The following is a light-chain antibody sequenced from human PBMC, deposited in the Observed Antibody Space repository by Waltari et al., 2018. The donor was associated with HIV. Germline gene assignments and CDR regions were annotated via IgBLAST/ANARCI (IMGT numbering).Light chain of an antibody. J-gene: IGLJ1*01. CDR2: EVR. CDR3: SSYTSTSSLV. CDR1: SSDIGRYKY. Sequence: QSALTQPASVSGSPGQSIPLSCTGTSSDIGRYKYVSWYQQHPGKAPKLMIYEVRNRPSAVSNRFSGSKSGNTASLTISGLQAEDEAVYYCSSYTSTSSLVFGAGTQVSVL. V-gene: IGLV2-14*01.